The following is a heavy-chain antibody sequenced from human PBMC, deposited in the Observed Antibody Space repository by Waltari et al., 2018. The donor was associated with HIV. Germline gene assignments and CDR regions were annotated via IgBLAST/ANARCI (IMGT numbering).Heavy chain of an antibody. V-gene: IGHV1-2*02. D-gene: IGHD1-7*01. CDR1: GYNFTGSY. CDR2: INPNSGGT. Sequence: QVQLVQSGAEVKKPGASVKVSCKASGYNFTGSYMHWVRQAPGQGLEWMGWINPNSGGTNYAQKFQGRVTMTRDTSISTAYMELSRLRSDDTAVYYCARDRARTTDYYYYGMDVWGQGTTVTVSS. CDR3: ARDRARTTDYYYYGMDV. J-gene: IGHJ6*02.